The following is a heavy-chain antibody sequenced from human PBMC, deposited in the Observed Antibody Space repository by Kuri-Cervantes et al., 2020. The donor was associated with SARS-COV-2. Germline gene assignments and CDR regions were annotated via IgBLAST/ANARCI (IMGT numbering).Heavy chain of an antibody. D-gene: IGHD3-3*01. CDR1: GGSISSYY. CDR2: IYYSGST. CDR3: AKHVRPEITIFGVVITADYFDY. Sequence: ESLKISCTVSGGSISSYYWSWIRQPPGKGLEWIGYIYYSGSTYYNPSLKGRVTISVDTSKNQFSLKLSSVTAADTAVYYCAKHVRPEITIFGVVITADYFDYWGQGTLVTVSS. J-gene: IGHJ4*02. V-gene: IGHV4-59*04.